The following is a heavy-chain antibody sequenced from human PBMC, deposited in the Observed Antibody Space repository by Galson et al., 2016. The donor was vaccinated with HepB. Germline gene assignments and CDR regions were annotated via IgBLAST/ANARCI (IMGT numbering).Heavy chain of an antibody. J-gene: IGHJ4*02. Sequence: SLRLSCAASGFPFSKYWMHWVRQAPGKGLVWVSRINTDGSSTTYADSVKGRFTISRDNAKNTLYLQINSLRAEDTALYYCTRVHREGIAAAALQIWGQGTLVTVSS. D-gene: IGHD6-13*01. CDR3: TRVHREGIAAAALQI. V-gene: IGHV3-74*01. CDR1: GFPFSKYW. CDR2: INTDGSST.